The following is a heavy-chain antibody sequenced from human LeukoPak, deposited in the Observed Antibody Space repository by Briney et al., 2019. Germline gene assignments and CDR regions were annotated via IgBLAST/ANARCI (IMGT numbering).Heavy chain of an antibody. V-gene: IGHV4-34*01. J-gene: IGHJ5*02. CDR2: INHSGST. CDR3: ARVYVTVVRGRWFDP. D-gene: IGHD3-10*01. Sequence: SETLSLTCAVYGGSFSGYYWSWIRQPPGKGLEWIEEINHSGSTNYNPSLKSRVTISVDTSKNQFSLKLTSVTVADTAVYYCARVYVTVVRGRWFDPWGQGTLVTVSS. CDR1: GGSFSGYY.